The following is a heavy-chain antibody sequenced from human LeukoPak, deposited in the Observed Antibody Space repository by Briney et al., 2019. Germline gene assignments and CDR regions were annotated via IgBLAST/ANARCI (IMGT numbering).Heavy chain of an antibody. Sequence: GGSLRLSCAASGFTFSSYSMNWVRQAPGKGLEWVSSISSSSSYIYYADSVKGRFTISRDNAKNSLYLQMNSLRAEDTAVYYCAKLLRIVVVITPLGYWGQGTLVTVSS. CDR1: GFTFSSYS. V-gene: IGHV3-21*04. CDR2: ISSSSSYI. CDR3: AKLLRIVVVITPLGY. J-gene: IGHJ4*02. D-gene: IGHD3-22*01.